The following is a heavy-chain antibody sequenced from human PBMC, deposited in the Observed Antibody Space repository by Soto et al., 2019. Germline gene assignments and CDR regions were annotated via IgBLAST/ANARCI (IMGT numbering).Heavy chain of an antibody. V-gene: IGHV4-34*01. D-gene: IGHD2-15*01. Sequence: QVQLQQWGAGLLKPSETLSLTCAVYGGSFSGYYWSWIRQPPGKGLEWIGEINHSGSTNYNPSLKRRVTISVDTSKNQFSLKLSSVTAADTAVYYCARAYCSGGSCYSGNAFDIWGQGTMVTVSS. J-gene: IGHJ3*02. CDR1: GGSFSGYY. CDR2: INHSGST. CDR3: ARAYCSGGSCYSGNAFDI.